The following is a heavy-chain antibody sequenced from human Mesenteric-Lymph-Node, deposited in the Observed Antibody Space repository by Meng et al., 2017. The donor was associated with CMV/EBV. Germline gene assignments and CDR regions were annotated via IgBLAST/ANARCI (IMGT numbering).Heavy chain of an antibody. J-gene: IGHJ4*02. CDR2: ISAYNGNT. CDR3: ARNFTITSDY. V-gene: IGHV1-18*01. Sequence: ASVKVSCKASGYTFITYGISWVRQAPGQGLEWMGWISAYNGNTNSAQNLQGRVTMTTDTSTNTAYLELRSLTSDDTAVYYCARNFTITSDYWGQGTLVTVSS. CDR1: GYTFITYG.